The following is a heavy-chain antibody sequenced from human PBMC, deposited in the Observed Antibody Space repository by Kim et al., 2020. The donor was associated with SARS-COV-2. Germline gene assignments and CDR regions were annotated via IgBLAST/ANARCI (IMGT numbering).Heavy chain of an antibody. CDR1: GYTFTSYG. Sequence: ASVKVSCKASGYTFTSYGISWVRQAPGQGLEWMGWISAYNGNTNYAQKLQGRVTMTTDTSTSTAYMELRSLRSDDTAVYYCARDYSGVVVTTETDYWGQGTLVTVSS. CDR3: ARDYSGVVVTTETDY. V-gene: IGHV1-18*01. CDR2: ISAYNGNT. J-gene: IGHJ4*02. D-gene: IGHD3-22*01.